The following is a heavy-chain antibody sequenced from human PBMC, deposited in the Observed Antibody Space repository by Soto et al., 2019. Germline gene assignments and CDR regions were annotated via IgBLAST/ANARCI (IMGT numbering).Heavy chain of an antibody. CDR3: ARGEIRGYDY. D-gene: IGHD3-22*01. CDR1: GGSISGYY. CDR2: IYASGRT. J-gene: IGHJ4*02. Sequence: ETLSLTCSVSGGSISGYYWSWIRQPAGKGLEWVGRIYASGRTNYAPSLQSRVTLSLDTSENQSSLRLISVTAADTAIYYCARGEIRGYDYWGQGTLVTVSS. V-gene: IGHV4-4*07.